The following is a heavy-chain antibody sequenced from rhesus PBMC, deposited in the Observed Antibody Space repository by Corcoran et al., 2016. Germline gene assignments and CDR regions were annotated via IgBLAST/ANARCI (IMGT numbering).Heavy chain of an antibody. CDR1: GGSISGGYD. CDR2: IFGNTGST. D-gene: IGHD2-8*01. V-gene: IGHV4-76*01. J-gene: IGHJ4*01. Sequence: QVQLQESGPGLVKPSETLSLTGAVAGGSISGGYDWSWFRQSPGQGLEWIGYIFGNTGSTNDNPSLNNRVTISEDTSKNQFSLELTSVTAADTDVYYCARLAVGFCSGGVCSYYFDYWGQGVLVTVSS. CDR3: ARLAVGFCSGGVCSYYFDY.